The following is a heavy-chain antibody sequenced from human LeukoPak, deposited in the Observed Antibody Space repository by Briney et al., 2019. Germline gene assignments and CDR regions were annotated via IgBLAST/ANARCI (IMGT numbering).Heavy chain of an antibody. CDR2: ISAYNGNT. CDR1: GYTFTSYG. V-gene: IGHV1-18*01. J-gene: IGHJ4*02. Sequence: ASVKVSCKASGYTFTSYGISWVRQAPGQGLEWMGWISAYNGNTNYAQKLQGRVTMTTDTSTSTAYMELRSLRSDDTAVYYCARRRVAYYDYVWGSYLLDYWGQGTLVTVSS. D-gene: IGHD3-16*02. CDR3: ARRRVAYYDYVWGSYLLDY.